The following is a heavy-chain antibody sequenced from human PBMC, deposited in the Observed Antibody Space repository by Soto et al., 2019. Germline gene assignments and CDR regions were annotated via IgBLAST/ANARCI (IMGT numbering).Heavy chain of an antibody. D-gene: IGHD2-8*02. V-gene: IGHV3-23*01. CDR3: AKATATGGGAFDI. J-gene: IGHJ3*02. CDR2: ILVGGST. CDR1: GFTCSSYD. Sequence: EVQVLESGGGLVQPGGSVRLSCAASGFTCSSYDMSWVRQAPGKGLEWVSTILVGGSTHYPDSVKGRFTISRDNSKNTVFLQMNSLTPGDTAVYYCAKATATGGGAFDICGQGTVVTVSS.